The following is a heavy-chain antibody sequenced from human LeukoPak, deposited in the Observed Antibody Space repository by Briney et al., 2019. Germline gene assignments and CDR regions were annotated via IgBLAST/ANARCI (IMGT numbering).Heavy chain of an antibody. CDR1: GGSISSYY. CDR2: IYYSGST. V-gene: IGHV4-59*08. CDR3: ARVHYDFWSGYRGGGWFGP. Sequence: SETLSLTCTVSGGSISSYYWSWIRQPPGKGLEWIGYIYYSGSTNYNPALKSRVTISVDTSKNQFSLTLSSVPAADTAVYYCARVHYDFWSGYRGGGWFGPWGQGTLVTVSS. J-gene: IGHJ5*02. D-gene: IGHD3-3*01.